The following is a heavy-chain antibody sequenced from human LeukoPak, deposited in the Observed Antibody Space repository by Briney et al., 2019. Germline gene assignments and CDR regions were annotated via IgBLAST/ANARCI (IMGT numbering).Heavy chain of an antibody. D-gene: IGHD2-15*01. J-gene: IGHJ4*02. CDR3: ARRHLRGVVNY. CDR1: GGSLSNYY. Sequence: SETLSLTCTVSGGSLSNYYWGWIRQPPGKGLEWIGSIYYSGSTYYNPSLKSRVTISVDTSKNQFSLKLSSVTAADTAVYYCARRHLRGVVNYWGQGTLVTVSS. V-gene: IGHV4-39*01. CDR2: IYYSGST.